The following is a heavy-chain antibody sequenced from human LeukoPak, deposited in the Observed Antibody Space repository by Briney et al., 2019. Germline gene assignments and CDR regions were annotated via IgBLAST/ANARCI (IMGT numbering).Heavy chain of an antibody. Sequence: GGSLRLSCAASGFTFSSYGMHWVRQAPGKGLEWVAVISYDGSNKYYADFVKGRFTISRDNSKNTLYLQMNSLRAEDTAVYYCAKTDIVGATFNYFDYWGQGTLVTVSS. J-gene: IGHJ4*02. CDR3: AKTDIVGATFNYFDY. V-gene: IGHV3-30*18. CDR2: ISYDGSNK. D-gene: IGHD1-26*01. CDR1: GFTFSSYG.